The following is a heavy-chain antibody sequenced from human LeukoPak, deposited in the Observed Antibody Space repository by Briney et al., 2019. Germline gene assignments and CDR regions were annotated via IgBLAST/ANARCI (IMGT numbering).Heavy chain of an antibody. J-gene: IGHJ4*02. D-gene: IGHD2-2*02. V-gene: IGHV3-9*01. CDR3: ATAGCSSTSCYTHFDY. CDR2: ISWNSGSI. CDR1: GFTFDDYA. Sequence: GGSLRLSCAASGFTFDDYAMHWVRQAPGKGLEWVSGISWNSGSIGYADSVKGRFTISRDNAKNTLYLQMNSLRAEDTALYYCATAGCSSTSCYTHFDYWGQGTLVTVSS.